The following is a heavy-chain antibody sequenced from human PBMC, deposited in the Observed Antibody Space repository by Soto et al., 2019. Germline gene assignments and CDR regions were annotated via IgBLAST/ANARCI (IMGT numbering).Heavy chain of an antibody. J-gene: IGHJ4*02. CDR2: INPNSGGT. CDR3: ARGGVAAAATQDY. V-gene: IGHV1-2*04. CDR1: GYTFTGYY. D-gene: IGHD6-13*01. Sequence: ASVKVSCKASGYTFTGYYMHWVRQAPGQGLEWMGWINPNSGGTNYAQKFQGWVTMTRDTSISTAYMELSRLRSDDTAVYYCARGGVAAAATQDYWGQGTLVTVSS.